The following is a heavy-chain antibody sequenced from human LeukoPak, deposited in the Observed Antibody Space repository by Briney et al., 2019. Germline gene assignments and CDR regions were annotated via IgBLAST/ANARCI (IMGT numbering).Heavy chain of an antibody. D-gene: IGHD1-20*01. J-gene: IGHJ4*02. CDR3: ARLHDSNYNWNPGRYGPNYYFDY. Sequence: KTSETLSLTCTVSGYSISSGYYWGWIRQPPGKGLEWIGSIYHSGSTYYNPSLKSRVTISVDTSKNQFSLKLSSVTAADTAVYYCARLHDSNYNWNPGRYGPNYYFDYWGQGTLVTVSS. V-gene: IGHV4-38-2*02. CDR1: GYSISSGYY. CDR2: IYHSGST.